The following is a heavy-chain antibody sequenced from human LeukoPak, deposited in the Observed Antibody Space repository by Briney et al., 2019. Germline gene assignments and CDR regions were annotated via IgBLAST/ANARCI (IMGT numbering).Heavy chain of an antibody. J-gene: IGHJ5*02. CDR1: GITFSSYG. V-gene: IGHV3-23*01. CDR2: ISSTGGTT. D-gene: IGHD4-17*01. CDR3: ARDPRLRLKRSGWFDP. Sequence: GGTLRLSCAASGITFSSYGMSWVRQAPGKGLEWVSSISSTGGTTYYADSVKGRFTISRDNSKDTLYLQMNSLRTEDTAVYYCARDPRLRLKRSGWFDPWGQGTLVTVSS.